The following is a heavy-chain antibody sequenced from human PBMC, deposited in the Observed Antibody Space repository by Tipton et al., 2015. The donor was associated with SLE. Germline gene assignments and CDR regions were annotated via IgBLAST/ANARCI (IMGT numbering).Heavy chain of an antibody. CDR1: GGSIGSYY. CDR3: ARFMISVGFDY. D-gene: IGHD3-16*01. Sequence: TLSLTCTVSGGSIGSYYWTWIRQPPGKGLEWIGYISYRGSTYYNPSLKSRITISVDTSQNQFSLKLSSVTAADTAVYYCARFMISVGFDYWGQGTLVTVSS. V-gene: IGHV4-59*12. CDR2: ISYRGST. J-gene: IGHJ4*02.